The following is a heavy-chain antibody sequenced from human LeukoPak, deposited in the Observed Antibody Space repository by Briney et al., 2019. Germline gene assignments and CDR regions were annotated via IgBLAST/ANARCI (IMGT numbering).Heavy chain of an antibody. Sequence: GGSLRLSCAASGFTFSSYGMHWVRQAPGKGLEWVAFIRYDGSNKYYADSVKGRFTISRDNSKNTLCLQMNSLRAEDTAVYYCAKDFGHCSGGSCYSPFNFDYWGQGTLVTVSS. D-gene: IGHD2-15*01. CDR2: IRYDGSNK. CDR1: GFTFSSYG. V-gene: IGHV3-30*02. CDR3: AKDFGHCSGGSCYSPFNFDY. J-gene: IGHJ4*02.